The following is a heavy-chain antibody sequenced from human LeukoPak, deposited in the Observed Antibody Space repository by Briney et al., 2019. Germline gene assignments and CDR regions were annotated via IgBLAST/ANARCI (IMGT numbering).Heavy chain of an antibody. D-gene: IGHD2-2*02. CDR3: AKEVVPAAIAYYYGMDV. V-gene: IGHV3-23*01. J-gene: IGHJ6*02. CDR1: GFTFSSYA. CDR2: ISGSGGST. Sequence: GSLRLSCAASGFTFSSYAMSWVRQAPGKGLEWVSAISGSGGSTYYADSVKGRFTISRDNSKNTLYLQMNSLRAEDTAVYYCAKEVVPAAIAYYYGMDVWGQGTTVTVSS.